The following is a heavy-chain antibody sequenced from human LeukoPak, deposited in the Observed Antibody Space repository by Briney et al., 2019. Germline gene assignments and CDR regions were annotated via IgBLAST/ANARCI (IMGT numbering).Heavy chain of an antibody. CDR1: GFTFSSYW. CDR2: IKQDGSEK. CDR3: AREGYYGSGSYSYYFDY. D-gene: IGHD3-10*01. V-gene: IGHV3-7*03. Sequence: GGSLRLSCAASGFTFSSYWMSWVRRAPGKGLEWVANIKQDGSEKYYVDSVKGRFTISRDNAKNSLYLQMNSLRAEDTAVYYCAREGYYGSGSYSYYFDYWGQGTLVTVSS. J-gene: IGHJ4*02.